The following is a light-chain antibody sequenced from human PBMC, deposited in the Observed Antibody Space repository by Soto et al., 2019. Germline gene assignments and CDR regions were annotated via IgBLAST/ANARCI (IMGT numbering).Light chain of an antibody. CDR2: AAI. Sequence: DIQMTQSPSSVSASIGDRVTITCRASQDIDSWLAWFQQKPGEAPRLLIYAAISLHSGVPSRFSGAGSGTYFSLTISSLQPEDFATYFCQQGNSFPLTFGGGTKVEIK. CDR3: QQGNSFPLT. V-gene: IGKV1-12*01. CDR1: QDIDSW. J-gene: IGKJ4*01.